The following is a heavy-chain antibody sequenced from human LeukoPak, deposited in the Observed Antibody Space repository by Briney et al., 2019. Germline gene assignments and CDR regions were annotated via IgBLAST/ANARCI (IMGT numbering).Heavy chain of an antibody. CDR1: GGSISTDY. J-gene: IGHJ3*01. V-gene: IGHV4-4*09. CDR2: VYDSGST. CDR3: ARVYYDPPGSDV. Sequence: SETLSLTCTVSGGSISTDYWSWIRQPLGKGLEWIGYVYDSGSTNYNPSLQSRVNISKDASKNQFSLEMASLTGADTAMYYCARVYYDPPGSDVWGPGTMVIVSS. D-gene: IGHD3-16*01.